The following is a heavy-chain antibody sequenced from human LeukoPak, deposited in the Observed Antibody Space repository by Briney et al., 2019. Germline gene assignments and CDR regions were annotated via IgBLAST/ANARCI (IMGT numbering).Heavy chain of an antibody. Sequence: SGTLSLTCTVSGGSLSSYYWSWIRQPPGKGLEWIGYIYYSGSTYYNPSLKSRVTISVDTSKNQFSLKLNSVTAADSAVYYCARCGAQLNWFDPWGQGTLVTVSS. D-gene: IGHD2-2*01. CDR2: IYYSGST. CDR3: ARCGAQLNWFDP. CDR1: GGSLSSYY. J-gene: IGHJ5*02. V-gene: IGHV4-59*08.